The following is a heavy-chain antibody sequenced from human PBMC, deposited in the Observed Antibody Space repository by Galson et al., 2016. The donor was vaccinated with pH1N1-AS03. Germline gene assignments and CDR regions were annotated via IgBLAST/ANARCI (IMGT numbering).Heavy chain of an antibody. Sequence: SLRLSCAASGFTFSDYYMSWIRQAPGKGLEWVAYISSSSRFIYYADAVQGRFTISKDSHKNSVYLHMNGLRADDTAVYYCARDGGYSSGWIDFWGQGTLVSVSS. CDR3: ARDGGYSSGWIDF. CDR2: ISSSSRFI. CDR1: GFTFSDYY. V-gene: IGHV3-11*05. J-gene: IGHJ4*02. D-gene: IGHD3-22*01.